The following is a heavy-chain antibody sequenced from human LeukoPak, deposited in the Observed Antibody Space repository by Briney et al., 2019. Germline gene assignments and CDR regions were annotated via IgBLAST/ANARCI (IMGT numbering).Heavy chain of an antibody. Sequence: SETLSLTCTVSGGSISSGGYYWSWIRQHPGKGLEWIGYIYYSGSTYYNPSLKSRVTISVDTSKNQFSLKLSSVTAADTAVYYCARTGGWKQYGYYFDYWGQGTLVTVSS. J-gene: IGHJ4*02. V-gene: IGHV4-31*03. CDR2: IYYSGST. CDR3: ARTGGWKQYGYYFDY. CDR1: GGSISSGGYY. D-gene: IGHD6-19*01.